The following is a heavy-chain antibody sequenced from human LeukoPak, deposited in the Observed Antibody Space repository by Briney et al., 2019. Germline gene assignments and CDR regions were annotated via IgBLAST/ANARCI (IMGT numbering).Heavy chain of an antibody. Sequence: SVKVSCKASGDTFSSYAISWVRQAPGQGLEWMGRIIPILGIANYAQKFQGRVTITADKSTSTAYMELSSLRSEDTAVYYCASSSRFTDAFDIWGQGTMVTVSS. V-gene: IGHV1-69*04. CDR3: ASSSRFTDAFDI. CDR2: IIPILGIA. CDR1: GDTFSSYA. J-gene: IGHJ3*02. D-gene: IGHD3-3*01.